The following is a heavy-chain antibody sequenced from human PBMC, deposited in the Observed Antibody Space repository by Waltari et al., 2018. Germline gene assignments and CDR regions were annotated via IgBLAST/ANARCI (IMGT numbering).Heavy chain of an antibody. Sequence: QVQLVQSGAEVKKPGASVKVSCKASGYTFTGYYMHWVRQAPGQGLEWMGWINPNSCGTNYAQKFQGRVTMTRDTSISTAYMELSRLRSDDTAVYYCARDRQIGVAVDAEYFQHWGQGTLVTVSS. CDR3: ARDRQIGVAVDAEYFQH. CDR1: GYTFTGYY. V-gene: IGHV1-2*02. D-gene: IGHD6-19*01. CDR2: INPNSCGT. J-gene: IGHJ1*01.